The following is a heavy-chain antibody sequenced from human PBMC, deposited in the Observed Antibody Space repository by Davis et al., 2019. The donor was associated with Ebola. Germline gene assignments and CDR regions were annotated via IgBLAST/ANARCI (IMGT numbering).Heavy chain of an antibody. J-gene: IGHJ3*02. CDR2: IYTGDSDT. Sequence: GESLKISCKDSGNSFNTHWIGWVRQLPGKGLEWMGIIYTGDSDTRYSPSFRGQVTISADKSMKTAFLQWSSLKASDSGMYYCARHVLYYYGSGSYGAFDIWGQGTMVTVSS. D-gene: IGHD3-10*01. CDR1: GNSFNTHW. CDR3: ARHVLYYYGSGSYGAFDI. V-gene: IGHV5-51*01.